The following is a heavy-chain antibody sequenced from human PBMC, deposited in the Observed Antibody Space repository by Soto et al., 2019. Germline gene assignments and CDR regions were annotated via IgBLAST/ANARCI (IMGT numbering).Heavy chain of an antibody. CDR1: GGTFSSCG. J-gene: IGHJ6*01. Sequence: SVKVSCKAAGGTFSSCGISWVGQAPGQGLEWMGGIIPIFGTANYAQKFQGRVTITADKSTSTAYMELSSLRSEDTAVYYCARVEYYDFWSGVYYYYGMDVWG. CDR2: IIPIFGTA. CDR3: ARVEYYDFWSGVYYYYGMDV. V-gene: IGHV1-69*06. D-gene: IGHD3-3*01.